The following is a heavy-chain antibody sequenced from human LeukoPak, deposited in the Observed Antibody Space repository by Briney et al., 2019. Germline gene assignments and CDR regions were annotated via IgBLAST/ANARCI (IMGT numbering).Heavy chain of an antibody. CDR3: ARGGIRFLESSTVDY. V-gene: IGHV1-18*01. D-gene: IGHD3-3*01. CDR2: ISTYNGNT. J-gene: IGHJ4*02. Sequence: ASVKVSCKASGYTFTSNGITWVRQAPGQGPEWMGWISTYNGNTDYAQGLQDRVIMTTDTSTRTAYMELRSLRSDDTAVYYCARGGIRFLESSTVDYWGQGTLVTVSS. CDR1: GYTFTSNG.